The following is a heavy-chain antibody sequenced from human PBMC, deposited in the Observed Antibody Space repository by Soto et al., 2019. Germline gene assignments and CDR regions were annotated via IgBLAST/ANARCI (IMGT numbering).Heavy chain of an antibody. J-gene: IGHJ4*02. V-gene: IGHV4-34*01. Sequence: SETLSLTCAVYGGSFSYYSWTWIRQPPGKGLEWIGEINHSGSTYYNPSLKSRVTISVDTSKNQFSLKLSSVTAADTAVYYCARDGGYYDSSGLWGQGTLVTVSS. CDR2: INHSGST. D-gene: IGHD3-22*01. CDR1: GGSFSYYS. CDR3: ARDGGYYDSSGL.